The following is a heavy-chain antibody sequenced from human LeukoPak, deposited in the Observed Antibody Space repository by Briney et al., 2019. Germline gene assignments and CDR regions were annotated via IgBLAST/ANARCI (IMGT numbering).Heavy chain of an antibody. D-gene: IGHD5-12*01. CDR3: ATDLAIVATIQGAFDY. Sequence: GASVKVSCKVSGYTLTELSMHWVRQAPGKGLEWMGGFDPEDGETIYAQKFQGRVTMTEDTSTDTAYMELSSLRSEDTAVYYCATDLAIVATIQGAFDYWGQGTLVTVSS. CDR1: GYTLTELS. CDR2: FDPEDGET. V-gene: IGHV1-24*01. J-gene: IGHJ4*02.